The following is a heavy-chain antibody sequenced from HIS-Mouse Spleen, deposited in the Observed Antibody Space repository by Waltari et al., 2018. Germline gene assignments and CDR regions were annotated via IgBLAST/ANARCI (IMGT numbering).Heavy chain of an antibody. CDR2: IYSGGGT. CDR3: AREIPYSSSWYDWYFDL. Sequence: QLQLQESGPGLVKPSETLSLTCTVSGGPISSSSYYWGWIRQPPGKGLGWVGSIYSGGGTYNNPSLKSRVTISVDTSKNQFSLKLSSVTAADTAVYYCAREIPYSSSWYDWYFDLWGRGTLVTVSS. D-gene: IGHD6-13*01. J-gene: IGHJ2*01. CDR1: GGPISSSSYY. V-gene: IGHV4-39*07.